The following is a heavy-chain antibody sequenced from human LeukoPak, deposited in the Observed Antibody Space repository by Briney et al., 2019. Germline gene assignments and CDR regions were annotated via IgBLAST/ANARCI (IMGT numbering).Heavy chain of an antibody. V-gene: IGHV4-31*03. CDR1: GGSISSGGYF. CDR2: IYYSGST. D-gene: IGHD3-3*01. J-gene: IGHJ4*02. CDR3: ARVEAYSFDY. Sequence: TSETLSLTCTVSGGSISSGGYFWSWIRQHPGNGLEWIGYIYYSGSTDYNPSLQRRVNISVDTSKNQFSLKLSSVTAADTAVYYCARVEAYSFDYWGQGTLVTVSS.